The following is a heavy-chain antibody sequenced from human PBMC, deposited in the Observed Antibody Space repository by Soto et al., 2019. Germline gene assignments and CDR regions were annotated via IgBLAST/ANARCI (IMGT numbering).Heavy chain of an antibody. Sequence: GGSLRLSCAASGFTFSTYSMNWVRQAPGKGLEWVSYISSTGNTIYYPDSVKGRFTISRDTAKKSLYLQMNSLRAEDTAVYYCARCGYFDYWGQGTLVTVSS. CDR3: ARCGYFDY. D-gene: IGHD2-21*01. J-gene: IGHJ4*02. V-gene: IGHV3-48*01. CDR2: ISSTGNTI. CDR1: GFTFSTYS.